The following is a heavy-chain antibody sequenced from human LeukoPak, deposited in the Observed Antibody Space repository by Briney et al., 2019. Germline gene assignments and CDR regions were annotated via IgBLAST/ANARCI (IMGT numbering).Heavy chain of an antibody. CDR2: INHSGST. D-gene: IGHD4-23*01. Sequence: SETLSLTCTVSGGSIRSSYYYWGWIRQPPGKGLEWIGEINHSGSTNYNPSLKSRVTISVDTSKNQFSLKLSSVTAADTAVYYCARGPPLIGGNSAGDYWGQGTLVTVSS. CDR1: GGSIRSSYYY. CDR3: ARGPPLIGGNSAGDY. V-gene: IGHV4-39*07. J-gene: IGHJ4*02.